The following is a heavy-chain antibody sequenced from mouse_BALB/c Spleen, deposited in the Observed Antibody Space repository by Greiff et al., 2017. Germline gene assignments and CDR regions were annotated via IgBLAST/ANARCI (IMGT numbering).Heavy chain of an antibody. CDR3: KGGLPSVMDY. CDR1: GFNIKDYY. V-gene: IGHV14-4*02. J-gene: IGHJ4*01. CDR2: IDPENGDT. Sequence: VQLKESGAELVRSGASVKLSCTASGFNIKDYYMHWVKQRPEQGLEWIGWIDPENGDTEYAPKFQGKATMTADTSSNTAYLQLSSLTSEDTAVYYCKGGLPSVMDYWGQGTSVTVSS. D-gene: IGHD2-4*01.